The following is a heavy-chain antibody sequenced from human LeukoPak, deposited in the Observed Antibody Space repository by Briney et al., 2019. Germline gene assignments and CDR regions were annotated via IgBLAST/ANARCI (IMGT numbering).Heavy chain of an antibody. CDR2: INHSGST. CDR1: GGSFSGYY. CDR3: ARAHDILTGYYMWEFDY. D-gene: IGHD3-9*01. J-gene: IGHJ4*02. Sequence: SETLSLTCAVYGGSFSGYYWSWIRQPPGKGLEWIGEINHSGSTNYNPSLKSRVTISVDTSKNQFSLKLSPVTAADTAVYYCARAHDILTGYYMWEFDYWGQGTLVTVSS. V-gene: IGHV4-34*01.